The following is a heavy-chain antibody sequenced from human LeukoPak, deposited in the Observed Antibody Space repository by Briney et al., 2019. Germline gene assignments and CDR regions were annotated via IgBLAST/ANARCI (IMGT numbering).Heavy chain of an antibody. Sequence: GGSLRLSCAASGFTFSSYGMHWVRQAPGKGLEWVAVISYDGSNKYYADSVKGRFTISRDNSKNTLYLQMNSLRAEDTAVYYCAKDSGVAVAGRYYFDYWGQGTLVTVSS. J-gene: IGHJ4*02. CDR2: ISYDGSNK. CDR3: AKDSGVAVAGRYYFDY. CDR1: GFTFSSYG. V-gene: IGHV3-30*18. D-gene: IGHD6-19*01.